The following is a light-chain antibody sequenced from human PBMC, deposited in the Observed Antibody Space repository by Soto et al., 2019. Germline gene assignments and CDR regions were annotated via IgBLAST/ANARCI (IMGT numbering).Light chain of an antibody. V-gene: IGLV1-47*01. CDR3: AAWDDSLSGVL. J-gene: IGLJ2*01. Sequence: QAVVTQPPSASGTPGQRVTISCSGSSSNIGSNFVYWYQQFPGAAPKLLIYRNNQRPSGVPDRFSGSKSGTSASLAISGLRSDDEADYFCAAWDDSLSGVLFGGGTQLTVL. CDR2: RNN. CDR1: SSNIGSNF.